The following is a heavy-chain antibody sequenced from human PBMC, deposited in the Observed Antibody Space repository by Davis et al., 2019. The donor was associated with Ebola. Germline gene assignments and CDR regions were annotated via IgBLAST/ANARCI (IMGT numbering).Heavy chain of an antibody. CDR1: GYTFTNYG. J-gene: IGHJ4*02. Sequence: VSVKVSCKASGYTFTNYGITWLRQAPGQGLEWMGWINPHNGNTNYAQNVQGRVIMTSDTATTTAYMEVGSLRSDDTAVYYCATPTTKGFDYWGQGTLVTVST. CDR3: ATPTTKGFDY. CDR2: INPHNGNT. D-gene: IGHD1-14*01. V-gene: IGHV1-18*04.